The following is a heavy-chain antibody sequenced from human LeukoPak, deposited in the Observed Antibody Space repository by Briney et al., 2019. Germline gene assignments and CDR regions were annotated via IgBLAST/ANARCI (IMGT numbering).Heavy chain of an antibody. CDR3: GRGRVMIGAFDI. CDR2: INHSGST. CDR1: GGSFSGYY. D-gene: IGHD3-22*01. V-gene: IGHV4-34*01. Sequence: PSETLSLTCAVYGGSFSGYYWSWIRQPPGKGLEWIGEINHSGSTNYNPSLKSRVTISVDTSKNQFSLKLSSVTAADTAVYYCGRGRVMIGAFDIWGQGKMFTVSS. J-gene: IGHJ3*02.